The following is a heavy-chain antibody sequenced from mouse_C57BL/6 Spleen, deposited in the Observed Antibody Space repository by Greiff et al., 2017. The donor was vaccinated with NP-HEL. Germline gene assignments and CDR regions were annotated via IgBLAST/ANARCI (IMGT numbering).Heavy chain of an antibody. CDR2: ISYDGSN. J-gene: IGHJ3*01. V-gene: IGHV3-6*01. Sequence: EVQVVESGPGLVKPSQSLSLTCSVTGYSITSGYYWNWIRQFPGNKLEWMGYISYDGSNNYNPSLKNRISITRDTSKNQFFLKLNSVTTEDTATYYCARGDYGIFAYWGQGTLVTVSA. CDR1: GYSITSGYY. CDR3: ARGDYGIFAY. D-gene: IGHD2-1*01.